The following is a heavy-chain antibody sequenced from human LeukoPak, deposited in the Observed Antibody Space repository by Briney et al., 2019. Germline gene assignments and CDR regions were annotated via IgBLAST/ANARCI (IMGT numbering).Heavy chain of an antibody. CDR3: ARGRVSSSTWYSTYYYYFYMDV. CDR2: VDHTGST. Sequence: SETLSLTCTVSSGSIGSYYWSWIRQPPGKGLEWIGYVDHTGSTNFNPSLNGRVSISRDTTKNLFSLRLRSVTAADTAVYFCARGRVSSSTWYSTYYYYFYMDVWGKGTTVTVSS. CDR1: SGSIGSYY. J-gene: IGHJ6*03. D-gene: IGHD1-1*01. V-gene: IGHV4-59*01.